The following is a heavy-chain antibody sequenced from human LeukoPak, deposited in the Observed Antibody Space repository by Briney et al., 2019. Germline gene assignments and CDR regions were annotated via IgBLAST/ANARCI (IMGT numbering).Heavy chain of an antibody. Sequence: GGSLRLSCATSGFTFSRYAMNWVRQAPGKGLEWVSAISDSGKSSYYADSVKGRFTVCRDKANNTLFLQMPRLTADDTAVYYCAKDASPLPNVFDIWGRGTKVIVSS. V-gene: IGHV3-23*01. CDR3: AKDASPLPNVFDI. CDR1: GFTFSRYA. CDR2: ISDSGKSS. J-gene: IGHJ3*02. D-gene: IGHD2-15*01.